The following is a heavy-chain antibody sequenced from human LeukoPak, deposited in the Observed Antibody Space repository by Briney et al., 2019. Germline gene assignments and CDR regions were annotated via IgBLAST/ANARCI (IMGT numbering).Heavy chain of an antibody. D-gene: IGHD1-26*01. CDR1: GFTFSTYW. Sequence: QTGGSLRLSCAASGFTFSTYWMSWVRQAPGKGLEWVANIKQDGSEKYYVDSVKGRFTISRDNAKNSLYLQMNSLRAEDTAVYYCARRGASYYSVYDYWGQGTLVTVSS. V-gene: IGHV3-7*01. CDR3: ARRGASYYSVYDY. J-gene: IGHJ4*02. CDR2: IKQDGSEK.